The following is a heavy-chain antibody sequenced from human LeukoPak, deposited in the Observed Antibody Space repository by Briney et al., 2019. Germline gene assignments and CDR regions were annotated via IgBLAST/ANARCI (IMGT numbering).Heavy chain of an antibody. V-gene: IGHV4-30-4*01. CDR1: GGSISSGDYY. CDR2: IYYSGST. J-gene: IGHJ5*02. Sequence: SETLSLTCTVSGGSISSGDYYWNWIRQPPGKGLEWIGYIYYSGSTYYNPSLKSRVTISVDTSKNQFSLKLSSVTAADTAVYYCASSPKSNNWFDPWGQGTLVTVSS. CDR3: ASSPKSNNWFDP.